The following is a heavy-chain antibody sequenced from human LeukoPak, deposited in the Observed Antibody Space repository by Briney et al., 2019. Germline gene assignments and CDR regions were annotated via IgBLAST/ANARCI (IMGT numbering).Heavy chain of an antibody. Sequence: PGGSLRLSCAASGFTFSSYWMHWVRQAPGKGLVWVSRINSDGSSTSYADSVKGRFTISRDNAKNTLYLQMNSLRAEDTAVYYCARGGIAVLADALDIWGQGTMVTVSS. CDR2: INSDGSST. CDR1: GFTFSSYW. CDR3: ARGGIAVLADALDI. D-gene: IGHD6-19*01. V-gene: IGHV3-74*01. J-gene: IGHJ3*02.